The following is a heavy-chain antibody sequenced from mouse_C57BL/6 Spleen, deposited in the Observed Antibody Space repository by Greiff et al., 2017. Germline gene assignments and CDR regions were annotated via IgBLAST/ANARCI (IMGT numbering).Heavy chain of an antibody. D-gene: IGHD2-1*01. CDR1: GYAFSSSC. J-gene: IGHJ2*01. CDR3: ARWGNLYDDTFDY. V-gene: IGHV1-82*01. Sequence: QVQLQESGPELVKPGASVKISCKASGYAFSSSCMNWVKQRPGKGLEWIGRIYPGAGDTNYNGKFKGKATLTAHKSSSTAYMQLSSLTCENAAVYFCARWGNLYDDTFDYWGQGTTLTVSS. CDR2: IYPGAGDT.